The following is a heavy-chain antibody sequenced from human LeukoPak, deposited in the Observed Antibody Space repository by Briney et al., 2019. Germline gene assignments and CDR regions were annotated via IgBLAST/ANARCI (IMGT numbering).Heavy chain of an antibody. V-gene: IGHV1-8*01. CDR2: MNPNSGNT. CDR3: ARGAYYDFWSGYYTLHFDY. J-gene: IGHJ4*02. Sequence: ASVTVSCKASGYTFTSYDINWVRQATGQGLEWMGWMNPNSGNTGYAQKFQGRVTMTRNTSISTAYMELSSLRSEDTAVYYCARGAYYDFWSGYYTLHFDYWGQGTLVTVSS. D-gene: IGHD3-3*01. CDR1: GYTFTSYD.